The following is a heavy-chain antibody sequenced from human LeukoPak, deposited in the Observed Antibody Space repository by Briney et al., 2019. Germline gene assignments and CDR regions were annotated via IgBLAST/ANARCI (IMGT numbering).Heavy chain of an antibody. CDR3: AKARIAAAGAGAFDV. J-gene: IGHJ3*01. V-gene: IGHV3-23*01. CDR1: GFTVSSYG. D-gene: IGHD6-13*01. CDR2: FSATDGSA. Sequence: GGSLRLSCAASGFTVSSYGMTWVRQAPGKGLEWVSAFSATDGSAQYAESVRGRFTISRDNSKNSLYLQMNSLRDEDTAVYFCAKARIAAAGAGAFDVWGQGTMVTVSS.